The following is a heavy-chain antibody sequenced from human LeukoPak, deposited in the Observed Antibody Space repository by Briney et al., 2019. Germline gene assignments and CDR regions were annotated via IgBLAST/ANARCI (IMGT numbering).Heavy chain of an antibody. CDR3: ARGYNWNDAFFDF. V-gene: IGHV3-13*01. CDR1: GFTFSSYD. Sequence: GGSLRLSCVASGFTFSSYDMHWVRQTTGKRLEWVSVFGAAGDTFYSGSVEGRFSISRENAKNSLYLQMNSLRAEDTAVYYCARGYNWNDAFFDFWGQGTLSPSPQ. J-gene: IGHJ4*02. CDR2: FGAAGDT. D-gene: IGHD1-1*01.